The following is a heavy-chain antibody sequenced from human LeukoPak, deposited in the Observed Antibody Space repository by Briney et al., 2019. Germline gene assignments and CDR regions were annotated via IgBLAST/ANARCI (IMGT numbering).Heavy chain of an antibody. Sequence: PSETLSLTCIVSGGSISSGGYNWSWIRQHPGKGLECIGYIYYSGSTYYNPSLKSRVTISVDTSKNQFSLKLSSVTAADTAVYYCARQSNVLLWFGESLFDYWGQGTLVTVSS. D-gene: IGHD3-10*01. J-gene: IGHJ4*02. CDR3: ARQSNVLLWFGESLFDY. CDR1: GGSISSGGYN. CDR2: IYYSGST. V-gene: IGHV4-31*03.